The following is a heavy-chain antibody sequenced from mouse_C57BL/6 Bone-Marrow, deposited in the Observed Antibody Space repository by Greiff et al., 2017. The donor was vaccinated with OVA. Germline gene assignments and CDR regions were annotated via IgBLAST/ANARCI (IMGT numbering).Heavy chain of an antibody. CDR2: IDPENGDT. V-gene: IGHV14-4*01. CDR3: TSYGNFDY. CDR1: GFNIKDDY. J-gene: IGHJ2*01. D-gene: IGHD2-1*01. Sequence: VQLKPSGAELVRPGASVKLSCTASGFNIKDDYMHWVKQRPEQGLEWIGWIDPENGDTEYASKFQGKATITADTSSNTAYLQLSSLTSEDTAVYYCTSYGNFDYWGQGTTLTVSS.